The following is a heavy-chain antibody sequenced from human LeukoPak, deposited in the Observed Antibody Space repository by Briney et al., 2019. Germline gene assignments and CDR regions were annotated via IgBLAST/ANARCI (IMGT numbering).Heavy chain of an antibody. V-gene: IGHV3-23*01. CDR2: ISGSGGST. Sequence: GGFLRLSCAVSGFTFSNYAMSWVRQAPGKGLEWVSAISGSGGSTYYADSVKGRFTISRDNSKNTLYLQMDSLRAEDTAIYYCAKAKGDSSGWRFDYWGQGTLVTVSS. CDR1: GFTFSNYA. D-gene: IGHD6-19*01. J-gene: IGHJ4*02. CDR3: AKAKGDSSGWRFDY.